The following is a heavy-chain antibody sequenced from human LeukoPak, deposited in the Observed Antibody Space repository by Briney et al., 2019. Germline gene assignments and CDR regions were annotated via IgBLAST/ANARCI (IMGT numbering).Heavy chain of an antibody. CDR3: AKESYNYGLGSIRPFDY. J-gene: IGHJ4*02. CDR1: GFTSIAYA. CDR2: ISGGGVTT. V-gene: IGHV3-23*01. Sequence: GGSLRLSCVGSGFTSIAYALTWARQAPGKGLEWVSGISGGGVTTYYADSVKGRFTISRDNSKNTLYLQMNSLGAEDTAVYYCAKESYNYGLGSIRPFDYWGQGTLVTVSS. D-gene: IGHD3-10*01.